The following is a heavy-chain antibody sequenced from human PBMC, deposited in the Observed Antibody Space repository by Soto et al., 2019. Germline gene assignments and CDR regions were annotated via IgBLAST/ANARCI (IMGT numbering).Heavy chain of an antibody. CDR3: ARQGGTYYDFYI. V-gene: IGHV5-10-1*01. D-gene: IGHD3-3*01. CDR2: IDPSDSYT. J-gene: IGHJ3*02. CDR1: GYSFTSYW. Sequence: LGESLKISWKGSGYSFTSYWISWVRQMPGKGLEWVGRIDPSDSYTNYSPSFQGHVTISADKSISTAYLQWSSLKASDTAMYYCARQGGTYYDFYIWGQGTMVTVSS.